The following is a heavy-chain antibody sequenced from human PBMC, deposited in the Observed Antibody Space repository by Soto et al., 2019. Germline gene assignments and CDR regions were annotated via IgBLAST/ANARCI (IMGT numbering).Heavy chain of an antibody. CDR1: GYTFTSYA. D-gene: IGHD5-12*01. CDR2: INTANGNT. Sequence: QVQLVQSGAEVRKPGASVKVSCKASGYTFTSYAMHWVRQAPGQRLEWMGWINTANGNTKYSQKFQGRFTITRDTSASADYMELISLRSEDTDIYYCACEPILVADTVVDYWGQGNQITVSS. CDR3: ACEPILVADTVVDY. J-gene: IGHJ4*02. V-gene: IGHV1-3*04.